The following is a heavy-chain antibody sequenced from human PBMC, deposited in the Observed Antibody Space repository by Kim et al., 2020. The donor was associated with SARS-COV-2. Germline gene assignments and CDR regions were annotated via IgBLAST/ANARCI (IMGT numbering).Heavy chain of an antibody. CDR3: ARTDGGYSYTSFDY. Sequence: ASVKVSCKASGYTFTSYGISWVRQAPGQGLEWMGWISAYNGNTNYAQKLQGRVTMTTDTSTSTAYMELRSLRSDDTAVYYCARTDGGYSYTSFDYWGQGTLVTVSS. CDR2: ISAYNGNT. V-gene: IGHV1-18*01. D-gene: IGHD5-18*01. J-gene: IGHJ4*02. CDR1: GYTFTSYG.